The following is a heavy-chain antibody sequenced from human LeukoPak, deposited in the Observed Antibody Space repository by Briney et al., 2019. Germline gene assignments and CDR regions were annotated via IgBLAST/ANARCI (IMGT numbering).Heavy chain of an antibody. D-gene: IGHD2-2*01. V-gene: IGHV1-18*01. CDR1: GYTFTSYG. CDR2: ISAYNGNT. J-gene: IGHJ4*02. Sequence: GASVKVSCTASGYTFTSYGFSWVRQAPGQGLEWMGWISAYNGNTNYAQKLQGRVTMTTDTSTSTAHMELRSLRSDDTAVYYCAREVYCSSTSCAYYFDYWGQGTLVTVSS. CDR3: AREVYCSSTSCAYYFDY.